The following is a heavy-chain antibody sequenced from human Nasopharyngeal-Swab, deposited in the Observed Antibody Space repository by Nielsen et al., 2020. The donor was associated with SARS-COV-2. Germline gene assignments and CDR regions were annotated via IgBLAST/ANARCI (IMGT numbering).Heavy chain of an antibody. J-gene: IGHJ4*02. V-gene: IGHV1-2*06. CDR2: INPNSGAT. D-gene: IGHD4-11*01. CDR3: AREHPTTRASDY. Sequence: SVQVSCLTSGYTFTGYYIQWVRQAPGQGLEWMGRINPNSGATKSAQRFQGRVTMTSDTSISTAYMDLSSLTSDDTALYYCAREHPTTRASDYWGQGTLVTVSS. CDR1: GYTFTGYY.